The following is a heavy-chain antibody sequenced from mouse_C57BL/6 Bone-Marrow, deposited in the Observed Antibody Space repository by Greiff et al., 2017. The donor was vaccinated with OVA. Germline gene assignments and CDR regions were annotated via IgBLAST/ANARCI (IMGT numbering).Heavy chain of an antibody. CDR2: ISSGSSTI. Sequence: EVKLMESGGGLVKPGGSLKLSCAASGFTFSDYGMHWVRQAPEKGLEWVAYISSGSSTIYYADTVKGRFTISRDNAKNTLFLQMTSRRAEDTAMYYCATYGNYFYYAMDYWGQGTAVTVSS. D-gene: IGHD2-10*02. CDR3: ATYGNYFYYAMDY. J-gene: IGHJ4*01. CDR1: GFTFSDYG. V-gene: IGHV5-17*01.